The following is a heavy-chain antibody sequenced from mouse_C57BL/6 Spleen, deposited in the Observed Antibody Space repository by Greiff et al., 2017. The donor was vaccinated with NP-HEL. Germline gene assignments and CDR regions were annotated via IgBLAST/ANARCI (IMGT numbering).Heavy chain of an antibody. CDR1: GYTFTGYW. J-gene: IGHJ2*01. CDR3: AREWFITTVVDYYCDY. D-gene: IGHD1-1*01. V-gene: IGHV1-9*01. Sequence: VQLQQSGAELMKPGASVKLSCKATGYTFTGYWIEWVKQRPGHGLEWIGEILPGSGSTNYNEKFKGKATFTADTSSNTAYMQLSSLTTEDSAIYYCAREWFITTVVDYYCDYWGQGTTLTVSS. CDR2: ILPGSGST.